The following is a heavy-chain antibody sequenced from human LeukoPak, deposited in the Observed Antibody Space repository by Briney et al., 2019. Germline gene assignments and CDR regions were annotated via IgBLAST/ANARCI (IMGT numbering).Heavy chain of an antibody. J-gene: IGHJ4*02. V-gene: IGHV4-39*01. CDR3: ARPGIWSGLDY. D-gene: IGHD3-3*01. CDR2: IYYSGST. CDR1: GGSISSSSYY. Sequence: PSETLSLTCTVSGGSISSSSYYWGWIRQPPGKGLEWIGSIYYSGSTYYNPSLKSRVTISVDTSKNQFSLKLSSVTAADTAVYYCARPGIWSGLDYWGQGTLVTVSS.